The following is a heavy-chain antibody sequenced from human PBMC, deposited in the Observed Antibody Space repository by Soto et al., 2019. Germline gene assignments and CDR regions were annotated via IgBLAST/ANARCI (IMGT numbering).Heavy chain of an antibody. D-gene: IGHD3-16*01. CDR1: GYSFTSYW. CDR2: IYTDDSDT. V-gene: IGHV5-51*01. Sequence: PGESLKISCQASGYSFTSYWIVLVRDMPANSPEWMGIIYTDDSDTSSRPSFEVQGNISAEQSIRTAYLQWSSLKASDTAMYYWARHRRDAYIVKGGYYYGLDVWGQGTTVTVSS. CDR3: ARHRRDAYIVKGGYYYGLDV. J-gene: IGHJ6*02.